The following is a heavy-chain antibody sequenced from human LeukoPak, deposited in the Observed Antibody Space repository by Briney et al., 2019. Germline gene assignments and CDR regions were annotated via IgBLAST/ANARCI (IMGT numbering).Heavy chain of an antibody. CDR3: ARKVGASGWSDY. CDR2: IYHSGST. V-gene: IGHV4-38-2*01. Sequence: PSETLSLTCAVSGYSISSGYYWGWIRQPLGKGLEWIGSIYHSGSTYYNPSLKSRVTISVDTSKNQFSLKLSSVTAADTAVYYCARKVGASGWSDYWGQGTLVTVSS. D-gene: IGHD6-19*01. J-gene: IGHJ4*02. CDR1: GYSISSGYY.